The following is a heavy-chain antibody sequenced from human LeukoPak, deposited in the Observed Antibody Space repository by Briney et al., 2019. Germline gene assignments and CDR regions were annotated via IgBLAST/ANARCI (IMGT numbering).Heavy chain of an antibody. CDR1: GGSISSGGYY. Sequence: SQTLSLTCTVSGGSISSGGYYWSWIRQPPGKGLEWIGEINHSGSTNYNPSLKSRVTISVDTSKNQFSLKLSSVTAADTAVYYCARADPYYDFWSGYYHTPPDYWGQGTLVTVSS. V-gene: IGHV4-30-2*01. J-gene: IGHJ4*02. D-gene: IGHD3-3*01. CDR3: ARADPYYDFWSGYYHTPPDY. CDR2: INHSGST.